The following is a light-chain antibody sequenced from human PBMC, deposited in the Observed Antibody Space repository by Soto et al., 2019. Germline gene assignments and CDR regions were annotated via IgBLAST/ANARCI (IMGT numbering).Light chain of an antibody. CDR3: QYYIFSPPGLT. CDR2: GSS. CDR1: QSVSNNY. J-gene: IGKJ4*01. Sequence: EIVLTQSPGTLSLSPGERATLSCRASQSVSNNYLAWYQQKPGQAPRLVILGSSSRATGIPDRFSGSGSGTDFTLTISRLEPEDFAVYYCQYYIFSPPGLTFGGGTRVEIK. V-gene: IGKV3-20*01.